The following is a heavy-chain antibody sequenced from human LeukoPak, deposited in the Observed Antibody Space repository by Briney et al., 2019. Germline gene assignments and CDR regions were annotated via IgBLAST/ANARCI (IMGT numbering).Heavy chain of an antibody. D-gene: IGHD1-14*01. CDR2: IYSGGST. Sequence: GGSLRLSCAASGFTFSSYAMSWVRQAPGKGLEWVSVIYSGGSTYYADSVKGRFTISRDNSKNTLYLQMNSLRAEDTAVYYCARDPQITEPYYFDYWGQGTLVTVSS. CDR3: ARDPQITEPYYFDY. CDR1: GFTFSSYA. J-gene: IGHJ4*02. V-gene: IGHV3-66*01.